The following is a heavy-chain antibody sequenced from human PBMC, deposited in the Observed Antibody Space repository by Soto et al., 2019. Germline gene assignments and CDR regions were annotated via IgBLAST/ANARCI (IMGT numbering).Heavy chain of an antibody. V-gene: IGHV1-69*13. CDR2: IIPIFGTA. CDR1: GGTFSSYA. CDR3: ARAYRMDDFWSGYPSPYYYYYGMDV. J-gene: IGHJ6*02. Sequence: VASVKVSCKASGGTFSSYAISWVRQAPGQGLEWMGGIIPIFGTANYAQKFQGRVTITADESTSTAYMELSSLRSEDTAVYYCARAYRMDDFWSGYPSPYYYYYGMDVWGQGATVTVSS. D-gene: IGHD3-3*01.